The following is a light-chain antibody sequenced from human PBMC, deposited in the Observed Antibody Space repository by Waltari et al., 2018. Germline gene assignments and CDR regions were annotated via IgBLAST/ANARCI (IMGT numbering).Light chain of an antibody. CDR1: QSVTGRY. CDR3: QQYGSAPLT. J-gene: IGKJ4*01. CDR2: GAS. V-gene: IGKV3-20*01. Sequence: EIVLTQSPGTLSLSPGERATLSCRASQSVTGRYLAWYQQKPGQAPRLLIYGASSRATGIPDRFSGSESGTAFTLTISGLEPEDFAVYFCQQYGSAPLTFGGGTKVEIK.